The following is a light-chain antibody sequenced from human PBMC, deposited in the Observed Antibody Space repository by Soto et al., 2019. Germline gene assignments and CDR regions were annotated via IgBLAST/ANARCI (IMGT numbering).Light chain of an antibody. Sequence: QSALTQPASVSGSPGQSITISCTGTNNDVGSSNFVSWYQQDPGKAPKLMIYEGSKRPSGISNRFSGSKSGNTASLTISGLQAEDEANYYCCSYVGSYSYVFGTGTKLTVL. CDR1: NNDVGSSNF. J-gene: IGLJ1*01. V-gene: IGLV2-23*01. CDR2: EGS. CDR3: CSYVGSYSYV.